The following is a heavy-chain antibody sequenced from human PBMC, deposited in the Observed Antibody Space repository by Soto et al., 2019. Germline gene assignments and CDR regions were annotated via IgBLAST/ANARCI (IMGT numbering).Heavy chain of an antibody. J-gene: IGHJ5*02. CDR2: ISSSSSTI. CDR1: GFTFSSYS. D-gene: IGHD3-9*01. V-gene: IGHV3-48*01. Sequence: EVQLVESGGGLVQPGGSLRLSCAASGFTFSSYSMNWVRQAPGKGLELVSYISSSSSTIYYADSVKGRFTISRDNAKNSLYVQMNSLRAEDTAVYYCARELRDYDILTGYYSYWFDPWGQGTLVTVSS. CDR3: ARELRDYDILTGYYSYWFDP.